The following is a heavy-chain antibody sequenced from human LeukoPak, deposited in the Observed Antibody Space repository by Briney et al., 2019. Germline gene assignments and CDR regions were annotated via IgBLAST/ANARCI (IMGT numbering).Heavy chain of an antibody. CDR2: ISAYNGNT. CDR3: ARFRRNYYGSGSYYAFDI. Sequence: ASVKVSCKASGGTFSSYAISWVRQAPGQGLEWMGWISAYNGNTNYAQKLQGRVTMTTDTSTSTAYMELSSLRSEDTAVYYCARFRRNYYGSGSYYAFDIWGQGTMVTVSS. CDR1: GGTFSSYA. J-gene: IGHJ3*02. V-gene: IGHV1-18*01. D-gene: IGHD3-10*01.